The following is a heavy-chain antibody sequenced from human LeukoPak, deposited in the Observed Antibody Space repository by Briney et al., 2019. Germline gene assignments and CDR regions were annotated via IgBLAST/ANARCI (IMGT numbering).Heavy chain of an antibody. J-gene: IGHJ5*02. CDR2: INHSGST. CDR3: ARSRIKYDYVWGSYRYNTWFDP. Sequence: SETLSPTCAVYGGSFSGYYWSWIRQPPGKGLEWIGEINHSGSTNYNPSLKSRVTISVDTSKNQFSLKLSSVTAADTAVYYCARSRIKYDYVWGSYRYNTWFDPWGQGTLVTVSS. D-gene: IGHD3-16*02. CDR1: GGSFSGYY. V-gene: IGHV4-34*01.